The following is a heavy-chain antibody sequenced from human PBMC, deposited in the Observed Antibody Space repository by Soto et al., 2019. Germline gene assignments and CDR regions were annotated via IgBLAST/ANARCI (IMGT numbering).Heavy chain of an antibody. CDR3: AKEADISGYYPDY. D-gene: IGHD3-22*01. CDR2: ISGSGGST. V-gene: IGHV3-23*01. J-gene: IGHJ4*02. Sequence: SGGSLRLSCAASGFTFSSYAMSWVRQAPGKGLEWVSVISGSGGSTHYADSVKGRSTISRDNSKNTLHLQVNSLRGEDTAVYYCAKEADISGYYPDYWGQGTQVTSPQ. CDR1: GFTFSSYA.